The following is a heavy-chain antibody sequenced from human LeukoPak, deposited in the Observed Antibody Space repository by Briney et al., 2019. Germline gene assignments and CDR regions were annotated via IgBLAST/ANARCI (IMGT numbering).Heavy chain of an antibody. CDR2: IKQDGSEK. V-gene: IGHV3-7*01. Sequence: PGGSLRLSYEASGFGFSYYWMNWVRQAPGKGLEWVANIKQDGSEKTYVDSVKGRFTISRDNAKKSLFLQMNSLRAEDTAVYYCARAPLGYCSSTSCYDHYSYHYMDVWGKGTTVTVSS. D-gene: IGHD2-2*01. CDR1: GFGFSYYW. J-gene: IGHJ6*03. CDR3: ARAPLGYCSSTSCYDHYSYHYMDV.